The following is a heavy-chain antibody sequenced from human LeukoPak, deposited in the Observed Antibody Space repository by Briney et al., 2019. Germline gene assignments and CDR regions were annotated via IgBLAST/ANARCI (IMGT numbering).Heavy chain of an antibody. CDR1: GFTFDDYG. J-gene: IGHJ6*02. Sequence: GGSLRLSCAASGFTFDDYGMSWVRQAPVKGLEWVSGINWNGGSTGYADSVKGRFTISRDNAKNSLYLQMNSLRAEDTALYHCARHKVTTDWNYYYYGMDVWGQGTTVTVSS. CDR2: INWNGGST. CDR3: ARHKVTTDWNYYYYGMDV. V-gene: IGHV3-20*01. D-gene: IGHD4-11*01.